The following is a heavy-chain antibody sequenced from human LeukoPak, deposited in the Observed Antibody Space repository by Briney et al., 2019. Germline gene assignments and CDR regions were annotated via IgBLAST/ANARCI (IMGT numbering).Heavy chain of an antibody. D-gene: IGHD6-25*01. CDR1: GGSFSGYY. V-gene: IGHV4-34*01. CDR2: INHSGST. Sequence: SETLSLTCAVYGGSFSGYYWSWIRQPLGKGLEWIGEINHSGSTNYNPSLKSRVTISVDTSKNQFSLKLSSVTAADTAVYYCARGGLKHWGQGTLVTVSS. CDR3: ARGGLKH. J-gene: IGHJ1*01.